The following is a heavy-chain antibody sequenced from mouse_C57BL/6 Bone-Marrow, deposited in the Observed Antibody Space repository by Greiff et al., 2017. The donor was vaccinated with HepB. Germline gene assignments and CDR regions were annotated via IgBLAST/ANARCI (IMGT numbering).Heavy chain of an antibody. J-gene: IGHJ2*01. D-gene: IGHD2-12*01. Sequence: QVQLQQPGAELVKPGASVKLSCKASGYTFTRYWMHWVKQRPGRGLERIGRIDPNSGGTKYNEKFKSKATLTVDKPSSRAYMQLSSLTSEGSAVYNCARAYYSAWGFDYRGQGATLTGSS. CDR1: GYTFTRYW. V-gene: IGHV1-72*01. CDR3: ARAYYSAWGFDY. CDR2: IDPNSGGT.